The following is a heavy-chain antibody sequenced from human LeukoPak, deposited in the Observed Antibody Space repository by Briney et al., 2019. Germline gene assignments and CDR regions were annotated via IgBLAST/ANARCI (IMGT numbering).Heavy chain of an antibody. CDR1: GFTFSDYY. V-gene: IGHV3-11*01. CDR2: ISGSGSDI. J-gene: IGHJ4*02. Sequence: PGGSLRLSCAASGFTFSDYYMSWIRQAPGKGLESPSYISGSGSDISYADSVNGRFTVSRDNAKKSLYLQMNSLRPEDTAMYYCSRGPRRLDYWGQGTLVTVSS. CDR3: SRGPRRLDY.